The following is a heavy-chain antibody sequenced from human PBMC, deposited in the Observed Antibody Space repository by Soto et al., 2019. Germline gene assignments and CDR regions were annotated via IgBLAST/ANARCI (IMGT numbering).Heavy chain of an antibody. D-gene: IGHD4-4*01. Sequence: VGSLTLSCAASGFTFSNYWMSWVRQAPGKVVEWVANMREDGVEINYLDAVKGRFTISRDNAKNSLYLQMNSLRVEDTAVYYCGRDRGYSSFDYWGQGTPVTVSS. CDR3: GRDRGYSSFDY. CDR1: GFTFSNYW. V-gene: IGHV3-7*03. CDR2: MREDGVEI. J-gene: IGHJ4*02.